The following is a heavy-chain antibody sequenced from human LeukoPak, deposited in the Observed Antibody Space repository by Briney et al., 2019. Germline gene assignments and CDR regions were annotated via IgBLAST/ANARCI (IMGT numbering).Heavy chain of an antibody. CDR3: ARSIAGNYPRDY. J-gene: IGHJ4*02. CDR1: GYTFTSYG. CDR2: VSAYNGNT. Sequence: ASVKVSCKASGYTFTSYGISWVRQAPGQGLEWMGWVSAYNGNTNYAQKLQGRVTMTTDTSTSTAYMELRSLRSDDTAVYYCARSIAGNYPRDYWGQGTLVTVSS. D-gene: IGHD1-14*01. V-gene: IGHV1-18*01.